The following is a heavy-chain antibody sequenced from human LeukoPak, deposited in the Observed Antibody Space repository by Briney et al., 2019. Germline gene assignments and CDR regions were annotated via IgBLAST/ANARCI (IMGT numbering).Heavy chain of an antibody. V-gene: IGHV4-39*02. CDR3: ARDRIVGVERPVDV. CDR2: IYYGGST. Sequence: PSETLSLTCTVSGGSISSSSCHWGWIRQSPGKGLEWIGNIYYGGSTYCNPSLQSRVTISVDTSKNQFSLKLGSVTAADTAVYYCARDRIVGVERPVDVWGQGTTVTVS. D-gene: IGHD1-26*01. J-gene: IGHJ6*02. CDR1: GGSISSSSCH.